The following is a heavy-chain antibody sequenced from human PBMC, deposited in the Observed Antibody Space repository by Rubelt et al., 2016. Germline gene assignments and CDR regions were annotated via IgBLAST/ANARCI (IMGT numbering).Heavy chain of an antibody. CDR1: GFTFSSYD. Sequence: PGGSLRLSCAASGFTFSSYDMHWVRQATGKGLEWVSAIGTAGDTYYPGSVKGRFTISRENAKNSLYLQMNSLRAEDTAVYYCARDGLYGSGSQTKNYYYGMDVWGQGTTVTVSS. CDR2: IGTAGDT. J-gene: IGHJ6*02. D-gene: IGHD3-10*01. V-gene: IGHV3-13*01. CDR3: ARDGLYGSGSQTKNYYYGMDV.